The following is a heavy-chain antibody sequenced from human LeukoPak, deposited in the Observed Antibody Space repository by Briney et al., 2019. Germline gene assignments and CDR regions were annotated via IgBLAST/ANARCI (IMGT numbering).Heavy chain of an antibody. CDR2: IIPILGIA. CDR1: GGTFSSYA. Sequence: SVKVSCKASGGTFSSYAISWVRQAPGQGLEWMGRIIPILGIANYAQKFQGRVTITADKSTSTAYTELSSLRSEDTAVYYCARYPSRASTVTTDYYGMDVWGQGTTVTVSS. J-gene: IGHJ6*02. D-gene: IGHD4-17*01. CDR3: ARYPSRASTVTTDYYGMDV. V-gene: IGHV1-69*04.